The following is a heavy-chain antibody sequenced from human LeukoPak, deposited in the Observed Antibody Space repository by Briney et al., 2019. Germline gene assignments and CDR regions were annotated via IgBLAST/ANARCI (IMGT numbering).Heavy chain of an antibody. CDR3: ARRASYSGTYFPPFDY. D-gene: IGHD1-26*01. Sequence: SETLSHTCTVSGGSISSSSYYWGRIRQPPGKGLEWIGTIYYSGSTYYNPSLKSRVTISVDTSKNQFSLKLSSVTAADTAVYYCARRASYSGTYFPPFDYWGQGTLVTVSS. CDR1: GGSISSSSYY. CDR2: IYYSGST. J-gene: IGHJ4*02. V-gene: IGHV4-39*01.